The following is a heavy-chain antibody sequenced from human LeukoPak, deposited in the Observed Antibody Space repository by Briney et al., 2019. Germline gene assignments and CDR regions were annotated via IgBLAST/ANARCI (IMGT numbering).Heavy chain of an antibody. CDR2: INHGGST. V-gene: IGHV4-34*01. Sequence: SETLSLTCAVYGVSFRGYYWSWIRQSPGKGLEWIGEINHGGSTNYNSSLKSRVTMLVDTSKSQFSLELRSVTAADTALYYCAKVYSSSSRDAFDVWGPGTMVVVSS. CDR3: AKVYSSSSRDAFDV. D-gene: IGHD6-6*01. CDR1: GVSFRGYY. J-gene: IGHJ3*01.